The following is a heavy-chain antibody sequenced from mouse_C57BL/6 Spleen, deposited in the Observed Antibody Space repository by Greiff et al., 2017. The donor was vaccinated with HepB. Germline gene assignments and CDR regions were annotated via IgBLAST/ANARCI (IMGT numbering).Heavy chain of an antibody. CDR3: ARCPNYYGSSPWFAY. D-gene: IGHD1-1*01. Sequence: VQLQQPGAELVMPGASVKLSCKASGYTFTSYWMHWVKQRPGQGLEWIGEIDPSDSYTNYNKKFKGKSTLTVDKSSSTAYMQLSSLTTEDSAVYYCARCPNYYGSSPWFAYWGQGTLVTVSA. J-gene: IGHJ3*01. V-gene: IGHV1-69*01. CDR2: IDPSDSYT. CDR1: GYTFTSYW.